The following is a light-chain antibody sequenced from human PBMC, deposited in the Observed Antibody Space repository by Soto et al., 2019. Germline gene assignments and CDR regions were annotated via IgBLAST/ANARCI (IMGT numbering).Light chain of an antibody. CDR2: DND. Sequence: QSVLTQPPSVSAAPGQNVTISCSGSISHIGNDNYVSWYQQFPQTAPRLLLYDNDKRPSGIPDRFSGSKSGTSATLVITGLQTGDEADYYCSTWDSSLGTLKIIVLFGGGTKLTVL. CDR3: STWDSSLGTLKIIVL. V-gene: IGLV1-51*01. J-gene: IGLJ2*01. CDR1: ISHIGNDNY.